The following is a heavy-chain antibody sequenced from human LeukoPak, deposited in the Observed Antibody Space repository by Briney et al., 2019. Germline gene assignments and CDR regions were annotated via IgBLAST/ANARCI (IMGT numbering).Heavy chain of an antibody. Sequence: GGSLRLSCAASGFTFSSYDMHWVRQPPGKGLEWVAFIRYDGSNKHYADSVKGRFTISRDNSKNTLYLQMNSLRAEDTAEYLCANLGMGIDYWGQGTLVTVST. CDR2: IRYDGSNK. D-gene: IGHD7-27*01. CDR1: GFTFSSYD. J-gene: IGHJ4*02. CDR3: ANLGMGIDY. V-gene: IGHV3-30*02.